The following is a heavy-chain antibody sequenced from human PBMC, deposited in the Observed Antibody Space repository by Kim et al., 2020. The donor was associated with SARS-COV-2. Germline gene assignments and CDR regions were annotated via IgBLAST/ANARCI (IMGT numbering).Heavy chain of an antibody. CDR1: GDSVSSNLAA. CDR2: TYYRYNWYR. J-gene: IGHJ3*01. D-gene: IGHD2-2*01. V-gene: IGHV6-1*01. Sequence: SQTLSLTCAISGDSVSSNLAAWNWIRQSPSRCIEWLGRTYYRYNWYREYAESVKRRITINPDTTENQLSLQLNSVTPEDTTLYYCAKVTGRRPNNAVVPAVLPFAAWGQGKMDTLSS. CDR3: AKVTGRRPNNAVVPAVLPFAA.